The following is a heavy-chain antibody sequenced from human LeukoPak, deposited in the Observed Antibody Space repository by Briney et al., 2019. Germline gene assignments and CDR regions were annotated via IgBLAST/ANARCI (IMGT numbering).Heavy chain of an antibody. J-gene: IGHJ5*02. CDR2: IIPLFGTA. CDR1: GGTFNHYP. V-gene: IGHV1-69*13. D-gene: IGHD2-2*01. CDR3: ARVVVVVPSGGLGWFDP. Sequence: VASVTVSCKATGGTFNHYPVTWVRQPPGQGLEGIRGIIPLFGTAKYAQKFQGRVTITADESATTAYMELSSLRSEDTAVYYCARVVVVVPSGGLGWFDPWGQGTLVTVSS.